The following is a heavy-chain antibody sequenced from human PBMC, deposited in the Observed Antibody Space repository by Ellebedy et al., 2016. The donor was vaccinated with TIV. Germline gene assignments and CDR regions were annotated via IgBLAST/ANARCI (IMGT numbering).Heavy chain of an antibody. D-gene: IGHD7-27*01. V-gene: IGHV4-59*08. CDR1: GGSISSYY. J-gene: IGHJ6*02. CDR2: IYYSGST. Sequence: SETLSLTXTVSGGSISSYYWSWIRQPPGKGLEWIGYIYYSGSTNYNPSLKSRVTISVDTSKNQFSLKLSSVTAADTAVYYCATLTGGYYYGMDVWGQGTTVTVSS. CDR3: ATLTGGYYYGMDV.